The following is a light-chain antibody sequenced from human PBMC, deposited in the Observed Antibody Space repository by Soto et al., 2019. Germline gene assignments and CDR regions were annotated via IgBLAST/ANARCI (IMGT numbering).Light chain of an antibody. CDR3: ATWDDTLHGRL. J-gene: IGLJ3*02. Sequence: QSVLTQAPSASGTPGQRVSISCSGGSSNIGSNYVYWYQQFPGTAHKLLIYRNDQRPSGVPDRFSGSKSGTSASLAISGLRSEDEAHYFCATWDDTLHGRLFGGGTKLTVL. CDR1: SSNIGSNY. CDR2: RND. V-gene: IGLV1-47*01.